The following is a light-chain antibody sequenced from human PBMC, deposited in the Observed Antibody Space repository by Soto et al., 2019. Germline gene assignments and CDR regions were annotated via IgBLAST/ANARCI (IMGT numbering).Light chain of an antibody. Sequence: QSALTQPASVSGSPGQSITISCTGTSSDVGGYNYVSWYQQHPGKAPKLMIYEVSNQPSGVSNRFSGSKSGNTASLTISGLQAEDEADYYCSSYTSSSTFVFGGGTKVTVL. CDR1: SSDVGGYNY. CDR3: SSYTSSSTFV. V-gene: IGLV2-14*01. CDR2: EVS. J-gene: IGLJ2*01.